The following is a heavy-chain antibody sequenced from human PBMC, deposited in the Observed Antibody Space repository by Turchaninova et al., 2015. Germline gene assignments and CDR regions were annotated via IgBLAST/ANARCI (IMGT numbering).Heavy chain of an antibody. Sequence: EVQLVESGGGLVKPGGSLSLSCAASGVTFSNYNMNWVRQAPGKGLEGVSSIRSGTSNKYYADSVKGRFTISRDNAKNSVFLQMNSLRAEDTAVYYCARGADYWGQGTLVTVSS. V-gene: IGHV3-21*01. CDR2: IRSGTSNK. J-gene: IGHJ4*02. CDR3: ARGADY. CDR1: GVTFSNYN.